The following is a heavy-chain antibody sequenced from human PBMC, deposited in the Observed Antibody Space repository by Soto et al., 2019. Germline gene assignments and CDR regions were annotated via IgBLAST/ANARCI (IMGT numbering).Heavy chain of an antibody. CDR1: GGTFSSYA. D-gene: IGHD4-4*01. CDR2: IIPIFGTA. V-gene: IGHV1-69*01. Sequence: QVQLVQSGAEVKRPGSSVKVSCKASGGTFSSYAISWVRQAPGQGLEWMGGIIPIFGTANYAQKFQGRVTITADESTSTAYMELSSLRSEDTAVYYCARGFQTTVTTYYYGMDVWGQGTTVTVSS. CDR3: ARGFQTTVTTYYYGMDV. J-gene: IGHJ6*02.